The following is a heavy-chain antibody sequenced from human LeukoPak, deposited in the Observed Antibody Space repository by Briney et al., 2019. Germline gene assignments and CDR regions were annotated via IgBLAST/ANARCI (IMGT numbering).Heavy chain of an antibody. CDR2: ISSSSSYI. J-gene: IGHJ3*02. Sequence: PGGSLRLSCAASGFTFNSYSMNWVRQAPGKGLEWVSSISSSSSYIYYADSVKGRFTISRDNAKNSLYLQMNSLRAEDTAVYYCAPMGTWGAFDIWGQGTMVTVSS. CDR3: APMGTWGAFDI. D-gene: IGHD7-27*01. V-gene: IGHV3-21*01. CDR1: GFTFNSYS.